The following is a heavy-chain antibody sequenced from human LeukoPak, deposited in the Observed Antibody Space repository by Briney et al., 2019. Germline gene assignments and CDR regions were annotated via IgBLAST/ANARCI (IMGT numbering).Heavy chain of an antibody. CDR3: ARTKLVNSYYYYGMDV. CDR2: INHSGST. CDR1: GGSFSGYY. Sequence: PSETLSLTCVVYGGSFSGYYWSWIRQPPGKGLEWIGEINHSGSTNYNPSLKSRVTISVGTSKNQFSLKLRSVTAADTAVYYCARTKLVNSYYYYGMDVWGQGTTVTVSS. J-gene: IGHJ6*02. V-gene: IGHV4-34*01. D-gene: IGHD3-9*01.